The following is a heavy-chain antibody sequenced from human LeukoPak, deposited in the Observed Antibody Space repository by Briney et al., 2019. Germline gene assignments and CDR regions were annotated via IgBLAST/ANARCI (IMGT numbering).Heavy chain of an antibody. V-gene: IGHV4-59*01. J-gene: IGHJ3*02. CDR2: IYYSGST. Sequence: SETLSLTCTVSGGSLSSYYWSWLRQPPAKGLEWIGYIYYSGSTNYNPSLKCRVTISVDTSKNKFSLKLSSVTAADTALYSCARVILLWFGESPDAFDIWGQGTMVTVSS. D-gene: IGHD3-10*01. CDR3: ARVILLWFGESPDAFDI. CDR1: GGSLSSYY.